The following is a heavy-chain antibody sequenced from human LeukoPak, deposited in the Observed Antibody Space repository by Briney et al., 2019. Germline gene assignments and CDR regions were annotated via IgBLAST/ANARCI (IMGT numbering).Heavy chain of an antibody. D-gene: IGHD3-22*01. Sequence: SETLSLTCAVYGGSFSGNFWSWIRQPPGKGLEWIGEINYSGSTKYNPSLKSRVTISVDTSKNQFSLNLNSVTAADTAVYYCARGHDDSSGYYYFDWFDPWGQGTLVTVSS. J-gene: IGHJ5*02. CDR1: GGSFSGNF. V-gene: IGHV4-34*01. CDR2: INYSGST. CDR3: ARGHDDSSGYYYFDWFDP.